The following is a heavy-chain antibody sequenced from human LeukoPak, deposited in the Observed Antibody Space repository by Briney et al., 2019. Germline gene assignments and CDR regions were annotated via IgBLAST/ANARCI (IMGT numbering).Heavy chain of an antibody. CDR2: IIPIFGTA. J-gene: IGHJ5*02. D-gene: IGHD3-10*01. V-gene: IGHV1-69*01. Sequence: ASVKVSCKASGGTFSSYAISWVRQAPGQGLEWMGGIIPIFGTANYAQKFQGRVTITADESTSTAYMELSSLRSEDTAVYYCARGGHRYYYGSGSTVKSYNWFDPWGQGTLVTVSS. CDR3: ARGGHRYYYGSGSTVKSYNWFDP. CDR1: GGTFSSYA.